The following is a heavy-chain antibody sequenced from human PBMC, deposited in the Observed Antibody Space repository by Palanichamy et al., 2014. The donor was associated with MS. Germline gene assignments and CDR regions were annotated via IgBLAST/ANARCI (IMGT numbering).Heavy chain of an antibody. CDR1: GGSFSGYY. J-gene: IGHJ4*02. V-gene: IGHV4-34*01. CDR2: INHSGTT. Sequence: QVQLQQWGAGLLKPSETLSLSCAVYGGSFSGYYWSWIRQPPGKGLEWIGEINHSGTTNYNPSLKSRVTISVDPSKNQFSLNVSSVTAADTAIYCCARDSAATAFWGQGTLVTVSS. CDR3: ARDSAATAF. D-gene: IGHD6-13*01.